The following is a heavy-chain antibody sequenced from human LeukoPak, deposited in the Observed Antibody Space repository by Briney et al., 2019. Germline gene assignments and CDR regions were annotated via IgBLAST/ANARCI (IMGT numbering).Heavy chain of an antibody. Sequence: SETLSLTCTVSGGSISSYYWSWIRQPPGKGLEWIGYTYYSGSTNYNPSLKSRVTISVDTSKNQFSLKLSSVTAADTAVYYCARTGYSSGWYCDYWGQGTLVTVSS. CDR3: ARTGYSSGWYCDY. V-gene: IGHV4-59*01. D-gene: IGHD6-19*01. CDR1: GGSISSYY. J-gene: IGHJ4*02. CDR2: TYYSGST.